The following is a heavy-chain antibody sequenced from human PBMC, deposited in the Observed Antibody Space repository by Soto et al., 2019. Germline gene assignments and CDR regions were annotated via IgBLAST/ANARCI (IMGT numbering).Heavy chain of an antibody. CDR2: ITNNGGST. J-gene: IGHJ4*02. CDR1: GFTFSNYN. D-gene: IGHD4-17*01. Sequence: EVQLVESGGDLVQPGGSLRLSCAASGFTFSNYNMHWVRQAPGKGLEYVSGITNNGGSTNYASSVKGRFTVSRDNSKNQLYLQMGSLRTEDMAVYYCARIRQAYGDFDYWGQGTLVTVSS. V-gene: IGHV3-64*01. CDR3: ARIRQAYGDFDY.